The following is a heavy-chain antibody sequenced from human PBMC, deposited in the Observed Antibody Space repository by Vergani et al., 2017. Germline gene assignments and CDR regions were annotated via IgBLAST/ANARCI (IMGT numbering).Heavy chain of an antibody. V-gene: IGHV3-21*01. CDR1: GFTFSSYS. CDR2: ISSSSSYI. D-gene: IGHD3-22*01. J-gene: IGHJ3*02. Sequence: EVQLVESGGGLVKPGGSLRLSCAASGFTFSSYSMNWVRQAPGKGLEWVSSISSSSSYIYYADSVKGRFTISRDNAKNSLYLQMNSLRAEDTAVYYCARDPGYYYDSSGAFDIWGQGTMVTVSS. CDR3: ARDPGYYYDSSGAFDI.